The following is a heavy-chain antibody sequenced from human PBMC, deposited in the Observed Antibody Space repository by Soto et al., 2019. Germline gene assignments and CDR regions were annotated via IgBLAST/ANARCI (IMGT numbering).Heavy chain of an antibody. D-gene: IGHD4-17*01. Sequence: GASVKVSCKASGYTVTSYDINWVRQATGQGLEWMGWMNPNSGNTGYAQKFQGRVTMTRNTSISTAYMELSSLRSEDTAVYYCARGRLNYGDYASDYWGQGTLVTVSS. CDR2: MNPNSGNT. CDR1: GYTVTSYD. J-gene: IGHJ4*02. V-gene: IGHV1-8*01. CDR3: ARGRLNYGDYASDY.